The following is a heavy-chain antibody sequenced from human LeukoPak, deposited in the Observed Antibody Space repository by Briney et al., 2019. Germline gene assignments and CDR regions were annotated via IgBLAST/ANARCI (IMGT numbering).Heavy chain of an antibody. CDR1: GGSISSGDYY. CDR2: IYYSGST. D-gene: IGHD3-10*01. Sequence: SQTLSLTCTVSGGSISSGDYYWSWIRQPPGKGLEWIGYIYYSGSTYYNPSLKSLVTISVDTSKTHFSLKLSSVTAADTAVYYCARGDVLLWFGELSRYYMDVWGKGTTVTVSS. V-gene: IGHV4-30-4*08. J-gene: IGHJ6*03. CDR3: ARGDVLLWFGELSRYYMDV.